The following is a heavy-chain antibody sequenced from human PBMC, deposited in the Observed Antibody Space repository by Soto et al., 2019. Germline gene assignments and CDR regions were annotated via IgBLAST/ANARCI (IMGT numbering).Heavy chain of an antibody. CDR1: GFTFSSYG. CDR3: ANSRGGSSWYEGDS. Sequence: QVQLVESGGGVVQPGRSLRLSCAASGFTFSSYGMHWVRQAPGTGLEWVAVISYAGDYQYYADSVKGRFTISRDNSKNTLYLQMTTLRPEDTAVYFCANSRGGSSWYEGDSWGQGTLVTVSS. J-gene: IGHJ4*02. D-gene: IGHD6-13*01. V-gene: IGHV3-30*18. CDR2: ISYAGDYQ.